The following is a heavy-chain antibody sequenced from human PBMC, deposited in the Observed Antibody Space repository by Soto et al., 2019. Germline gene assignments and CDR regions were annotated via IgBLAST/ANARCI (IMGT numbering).Heavy chain of an antibody. CDR3: ARDRTILRGYSYGWFDY. CDR1: GFTFSSYA. V-gene: IGHV3-30-3*01. CDR2: ISYDGSNK. D-gene: IGHD5-18*01. Sequence: GGSLRLSCAASGFTFSSYAMHWVRQAPGKGLEWVAVISYDGSNKYYADSVKGRFTISRDNSKNTLYLQMNSLRAEDTAVYYCARDRTILRGYSYGWFDYWGQGTLVTVSS. J-gene: IGHJ4*02.